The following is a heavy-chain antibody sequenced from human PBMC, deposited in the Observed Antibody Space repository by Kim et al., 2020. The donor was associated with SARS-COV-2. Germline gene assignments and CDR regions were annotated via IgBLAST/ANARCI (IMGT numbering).Heavy chain of an antibody. D-gene: IGHD4-4*01. Sequence: GGSLRLSCAASGFTFSSYGMHWVRQAPGKGLEWVAVISYDGSNKYYADSVKGRFTISRDNSKNTLYLQMNSLRAEDTAVYYCAKSQQLQNAFDIWGQGTMVTVSS. V-gene: IGHV3-30*18. CDR1: GFTFSSYG. CDR3: AKSQQLQNAFDI. CDR2: ISYDGSNK. J-gene: IGHJ3*02.